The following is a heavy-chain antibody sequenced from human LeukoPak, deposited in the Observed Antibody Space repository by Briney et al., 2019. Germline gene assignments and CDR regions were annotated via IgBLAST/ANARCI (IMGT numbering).Heavy chain of an antibody. Sequence: GGSLRLSCAASGFIFNNYGLIWVRQAPGKGLEWVSAISNDGGGTQYADFVEGRFTISRDNSKNTLLLQMSSLRAEDTALYYCAKGSSGYFADLWGQGTLVTVSS. CDR3: AKGSSGYFADL. CDR2: ISNDGGGT. D-gene: IGHD3-22*01. CDR1: GFIFNNYG. V-gene: IGHV3-23*01. J-gene: IGHJ5*02.